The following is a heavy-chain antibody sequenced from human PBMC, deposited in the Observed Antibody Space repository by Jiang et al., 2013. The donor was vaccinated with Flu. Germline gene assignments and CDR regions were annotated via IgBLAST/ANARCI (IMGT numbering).Heavy chain of an antibody. CDR2: IYPGDSDT. CDR3: AILGSYSGFSSADY. D-gene: IGHD3-10*01. J-gene: IGHJ4*02. CDR1: GYSFTSYW. Sequence: SGAEVKKPGESLKISCKGSGYSFTSYWIGWVRQMPGKGLEWMGIIYPGDSDTRYSPSFQGQVTISANTAINTAYLQWGSLKASDSATYYCAILGSYSGFSSADYWGQGTPVTVSS. V-gene: IGHV5-51*01.